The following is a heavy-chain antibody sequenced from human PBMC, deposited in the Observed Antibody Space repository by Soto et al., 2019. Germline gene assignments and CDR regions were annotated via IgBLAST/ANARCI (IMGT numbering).Heavy chain of an antibody. Sequence: SGPTLVNPTQTLTLTCTFAGFSLSTGGVGVGWIRQPPGKALEWLALIFSNDDKRYSPSLRNRLTISKDTSKNQLVLIMTNMDPVATATYYCAHRRSPNDYGWDVWGQGTTVTVSS. CDR3: AHRRSPNDYGWDV. CDR1: GFSLSTGGVG. V-gene: IGHV2-5*01. CDR2: IFSNDDK. J-gene: IGHJ6*02.